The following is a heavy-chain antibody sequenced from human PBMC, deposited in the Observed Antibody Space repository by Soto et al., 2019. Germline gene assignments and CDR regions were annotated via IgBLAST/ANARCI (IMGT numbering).Heavy chain of an antibody. CDR2: IYYSGST. CDR3: ARNAVYDFWSGYHNNWFDP. D-gene: IGHD3-3*01. Sequence: PSETLSLTCTVSGGSISSYYWSWIRQPPGKGLEWIGYIYYSGSTNYNPSLKSRVTISVDTSKNQFSLKLSSVTAADTAVYYCARNAVYDFWSGYHNNWFDPWGQGTLVTVSS. J-gene: IGHJ5*02. V-gene: IGHV4-59*01. CDR1: GGSISSYY.